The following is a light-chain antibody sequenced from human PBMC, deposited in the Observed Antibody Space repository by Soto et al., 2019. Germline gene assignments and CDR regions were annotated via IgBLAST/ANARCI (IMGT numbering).Light chain of an antibody. J-gene: IGKJ1*01. Sequence: IQMTQSPSSPSASVGDRVTITCRASQGISNELGWYQQRPGKAPKVLIYGASNLQSGVPSRFSGSASGTDFTLTISSLQPEDFATYYCLQDYTYPWTFGQGTKVDIK. CDR2: GAS. CDR3: LQDYTYPWT. V-gene: IGKV1-6*01. CDR1: QGISNE.